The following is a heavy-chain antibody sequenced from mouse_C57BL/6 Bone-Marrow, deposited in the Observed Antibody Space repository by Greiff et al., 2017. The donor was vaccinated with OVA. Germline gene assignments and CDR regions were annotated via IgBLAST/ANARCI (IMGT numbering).Heavy chain of an antibody. V-gene: IGHV5-9-1*02. CDR3: TRELLDYLEY. J-gene: IGHJ2*01. Sequence: EVKLVESGAGLVKPGGSLQLSCAASGFTFSSYAMSWVRQTPAKRLEWVAYISSGGDYIYYADTVKGRFTISRDDARNTLYLQMSSLKSEDTAMYYCTRELLDYLEYGGQGTTLTVS. D-gene: IGHD2-12*01. CDR2: ISSGGDYI. CDR1: GFTFSSYA.